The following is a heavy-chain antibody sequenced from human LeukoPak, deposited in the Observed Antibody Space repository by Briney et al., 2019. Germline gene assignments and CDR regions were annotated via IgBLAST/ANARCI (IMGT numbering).Heavy chain of an antibody. CDR2: MNPNSGNT. CDR1: GYTFTRYD. V-gene: IGHV1-8*01. Sequence: ASVKVSCKASGYTFTRYDINWVRQATGQGVEWMGWMNPNSGNTGYAQKFQGRVTIPRNTSISTAYMELSSLRSEDTAVYYCATGVLRYFDWLSKGDAFDIWGQGTMVTVSS. CDR3: ATGVLRYFDWLSKGDAFDI. J-gene: IGHJ3*02. D-gene: IGHD3-9*01.